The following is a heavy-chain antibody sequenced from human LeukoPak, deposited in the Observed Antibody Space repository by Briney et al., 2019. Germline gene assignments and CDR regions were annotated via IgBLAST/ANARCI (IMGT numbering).Heavy chain of an antibody. CDR1: RITFSDTW. J-gene: IGHJ6*02. Sequence: PGGSLRLSCAASRITFSDTWMSWVRQAPGKGLEWVGRIKSKTDGGTTDYAAPVKGRFTISRDDSKNTLYLHMNSLKTEDTAVWYCITVESSRIYYYCGMDVWGQGTTVTVSS. D-gene: IGHD6-13*01. V-gene: IGHV3-15*01. CDR2: IKSKTDGGTT. CDR3: ITVESSRIYYYCGMDV.